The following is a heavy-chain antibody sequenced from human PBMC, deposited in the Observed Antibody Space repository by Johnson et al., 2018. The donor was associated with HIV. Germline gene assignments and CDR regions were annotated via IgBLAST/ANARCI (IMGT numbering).Heavy chain of an antibody. CDR2: IYSGGST. CDR3: ATNRGGAFDI. CDR1: GFTFRSYP. D-gene: IGHD2/OR15-2a*01. V-gene: IGHV3-66*01. J-gene: IGHJ3*02. Sequence: VQLVESGGGVVHPGRSLRLSCAASGFTFRSYPMNWVRQAPGKGLEWVSIIYSGGSTYYADSVKGRFTISRDNSKNTLYLQMNSLRAEDTAVYYCATNRGGAFDIWGQGTMVTVSS.